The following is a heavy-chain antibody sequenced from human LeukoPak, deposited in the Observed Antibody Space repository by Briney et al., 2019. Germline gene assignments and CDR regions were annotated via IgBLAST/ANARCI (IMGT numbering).Heavy chain of an antibody. CDR1: GFTFDDYG. J-gene: IGHJ3*02. V-gene: IGHV3-20*04. CDR2: MNWNEGST. Sequence: PGGSLRLSCAASGFTFDDYGMSWLRQPPGKGREGVSGMNWNEGSTGYADSVKGRFTISRDHDKHSLYLQMNSLRAEDTALYYCARTYYYDSSGPGGAFDIWGQGTMVTVSS. CDR3: ARTYYYDSSGPGGAFDI. D-gene: IGHD3-22*01.